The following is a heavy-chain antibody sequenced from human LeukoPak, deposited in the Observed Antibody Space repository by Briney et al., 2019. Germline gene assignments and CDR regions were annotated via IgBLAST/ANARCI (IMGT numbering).Heavy chain of an antibody. CDR1: GFTFSLYA. D-gene: IGHD5-18*01. CDR2: ISGGGDST. V-gene: IGHV3-23*01. CDR3: ARDWGNTYGYFDY. Sequence: GGSLRLSCAASGFTFSLYAMTWVRQAPGKGLEWVSIISGGGDSTYYADSVKGRFTISKDSSKNTLYLQMNSLRAEDTAVYYCARDWGNTYGYFDYWGQGTLVTVSS. J-gene: IGHJ4*02.